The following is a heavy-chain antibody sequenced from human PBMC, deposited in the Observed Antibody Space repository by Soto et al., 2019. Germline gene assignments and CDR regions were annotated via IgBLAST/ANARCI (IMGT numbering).Heavy chain of an antibody. CDR1: GDDFDMYW. CDR2: IYPGDSET. V-gene: IGHV5-51*01. D-gene: IGHD5-12*01. J-gene: IGHJ3*02. CDR3: ARQRRAIVASTDPLHI. Sequence: PGESLKISCQVSGDDFDMYWIAWVRQTPGRGLEWIGIIYPGDSETKYSPSFQGRVTISADRSTKTAYLQWSGLKASDTATYYCARQRRAIVASTDPLHIWGQGTKVTVSS.